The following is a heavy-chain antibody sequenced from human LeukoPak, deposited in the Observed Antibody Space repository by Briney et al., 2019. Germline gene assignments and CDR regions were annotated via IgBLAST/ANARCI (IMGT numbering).Heavy chain of an antibody. Sequence: ASVKVSCKASGGTFSSYAISWVRQAPGEGLEWVSTISGSADNTNYAEAVKGRSTISRDNSKNTMYLQMNSLRAEDTAVYYCAKQGFGCWGQGTLVTVSS. CDR1: GGTFSSYA. CDR2: ISGSADNT. CDR3: AKQGFGC. J-gene: IGHJ4*02. V-gene: IGHV3-23*01.